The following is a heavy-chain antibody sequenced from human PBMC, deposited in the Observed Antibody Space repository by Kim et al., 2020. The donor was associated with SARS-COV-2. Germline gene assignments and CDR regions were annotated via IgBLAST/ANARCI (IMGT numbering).Heavy chain of an antibody. CDR3: ARRSYSGTYNTALFDY. V-gene: IGHV4-4*08. J-gene: IGHJ4*02. D-gene: IGHD1-26*01. Sequence: SPEGPVTIPVDTSKNQFSLKLSSVTAADTAVYYCARRSYSGTYNTALFDYWGQGTLVTVSS.